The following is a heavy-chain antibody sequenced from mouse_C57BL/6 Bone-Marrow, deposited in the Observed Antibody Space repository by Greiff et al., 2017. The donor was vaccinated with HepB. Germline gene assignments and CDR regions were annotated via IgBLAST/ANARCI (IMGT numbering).Heavy chain of an antibody. J-gene: IGHJ2*01. CDR1: GYTFTSYW. V-gene: IGHV1-64*01. D-gene: IGHD1-1*01. CDR2: IHPNSGST. Sequence: QVQLKQPGAELVKPGASVKLSCKASGYTFTSYWMHWVKQRPGQGLEWIGMIHPNSGSTNYNEKFKSKATLTVDKSSSTAYMQLSSLTSEDSAVYYCARWGYGSSPFDYWGQGTTLTVSS. CDR3: ARWGYGSSPFDY.